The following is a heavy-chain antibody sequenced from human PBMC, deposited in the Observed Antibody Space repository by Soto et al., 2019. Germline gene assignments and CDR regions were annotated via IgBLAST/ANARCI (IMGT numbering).Heavy chain of an antibody. J-gene: IGHJ4*02. Sequence: SETLSLTCTVSGGSISSGGYYWSWIRQHPGKGLEWIGYIYYSGSTYYNPSLKSRVTISVDTSKNQFSLKLSSVTAADTAVYYCARTQLYYYDSSNYFDYWGQGTLVTVSS. CDR2: IYYSGST. V-gene: IGHV4-31*03. CDR1: GGSISSGGYY. D-gene: IGHD3-22*01. CDR3: ARTQLYYYDSSNYFDY.